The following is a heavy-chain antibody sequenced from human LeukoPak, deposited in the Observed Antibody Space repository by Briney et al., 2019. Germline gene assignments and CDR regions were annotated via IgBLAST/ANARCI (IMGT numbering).Heavy chain of an antibody. CDR2: IYYSGST. CDR3: ARGWASTWYYFDY. CDR1: GGSISSFY. D-gene: IGHD6-13*01. V-gene: IGHV4-59*01. Sequence: ASETLSLTCTVSGGSISSFYWSWIRQPPGKGLEWIAYIYYSGSTNYNPSLKSRVTVSVDTSKNQFSLKLSSVTAADTAVYYCARGWASTWYYFDYWGQGTLVTVSS. J-gene: IGHJ4*02.